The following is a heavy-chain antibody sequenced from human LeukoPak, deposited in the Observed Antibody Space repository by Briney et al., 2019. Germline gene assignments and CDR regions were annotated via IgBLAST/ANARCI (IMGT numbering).Heavy chain of an antibody. Sequence: GESLRLSCAASGFTFSSSVMTWVRQAPGKGLQWVSTITATRDYTYYADSVKGRFTISRDDSKNTLYLQMNNLRDEDTALYYCGKGKLAFDSLGQGTLVTVSS. CDR1: GFTFSSSV. CDR3: GKGKLAFDS. V-gene: IGHV3-23*01. CDR2: ITATRDYT. J-gene: IGHJ4*02.